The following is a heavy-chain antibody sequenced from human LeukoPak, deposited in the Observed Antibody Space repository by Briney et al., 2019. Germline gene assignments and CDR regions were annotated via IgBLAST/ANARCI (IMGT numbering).Heavy chain of an antibody. V-gene: IGHV3-53*01. D-gene: IGHD3-22*01. CDR2: IYSGGST. J-gene: IGHJ2*01. Sequence: GGSLRLSCAASGFTVSSNCMSWVRQAPGKGLEWVSVIYSGGSTYYADSVKGRFTISRDNSKNTLYLQMNSLRAEDTAVYYCARDAYDSSGSVRFDLWGRGTLVTVSS. CDR3: ARDAYDSSGSVRFDL. CDR1: GFTVSSNC.